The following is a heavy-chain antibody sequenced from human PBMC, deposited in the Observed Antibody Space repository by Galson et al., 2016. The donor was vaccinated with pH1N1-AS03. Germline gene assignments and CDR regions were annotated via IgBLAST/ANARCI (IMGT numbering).Heavy chain of an antibody. D-gene: IGHD3-10*01. CDR2: SGTAGDT. Sequence: SLSLSCAGAGFTFSSHDMYWVRQPPGKGLEWVSASGTAGDTYYAGSVKGRFTVSREHAKNSLYLQMNSPRAGYTAVYYCARGKEGYFYGMDVWGQGTTVTVSS. V-gene: IGHV3-13*01. CDR3: ARGKEGYFYGMDV. J-gene: IGHJ6*02. CDR1: GFTFSSHD.